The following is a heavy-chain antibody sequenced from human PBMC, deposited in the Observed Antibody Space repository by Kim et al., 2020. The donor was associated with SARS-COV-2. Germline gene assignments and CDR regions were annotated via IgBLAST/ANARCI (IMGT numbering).Heavy chain of an antibody. CDR1: GFTFSSYG. J-gene: IGHJ4*02. D-gene: IGHD3-10*01. CDR3: ARGSDGSGSYPDY. Sequence: GGSLRLSCAASGFTFSSYGMHWVRQAPGKGLEWVAVIWYDGSNKYYADSVKGRFTISRDNSKNTLYLQMNSLRAEDTAVYYCARGSDGSGSYPDYWGQGTLVTVSS. CDR2: IWYDGSNK. V-gene: IGHV3-33*01.